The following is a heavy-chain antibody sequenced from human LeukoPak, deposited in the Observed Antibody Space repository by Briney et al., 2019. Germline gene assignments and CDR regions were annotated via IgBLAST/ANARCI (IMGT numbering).Heavy chain of an antibody. CDR1: GFTFNNYY. D-gene: IGHD3-22*01. Sequence: GGSLRLSCAASGFTFNNYYMSWIRQAPGKGLEWLSYVTNSGLTKYYAASVRGRFTISRDNAKNTVYLQMNSLRAEDTAVYYCAKDPTHFRVWDDYDNTRLNYWGQGTLVTVSS. V-gene: IGHV3-11*04. CDR3: AKDPTHFRVWDDYDNTRLNY. CDR2: VTNSGLTK. J-gene: IGHJ4*02.